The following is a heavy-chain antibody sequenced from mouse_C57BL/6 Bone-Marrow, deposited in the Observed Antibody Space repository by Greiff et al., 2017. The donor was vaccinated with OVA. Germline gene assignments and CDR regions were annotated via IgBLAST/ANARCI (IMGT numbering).Heavy chain of an antibody. CDR1: GYTFTDYY. CDR3: ARSGCSGYVTFAY. V-gene: IGHV1-19*01. CDR2: INPYNGGT. Sequence: VHVKQSGPVLVKPGASVKMSCKASGYTFTDYYMNWVKQSHGKSLEWIGVINPYNGGTSYNQKFKGKATLTVDKSSSTAYMELNSLTSEDSAVYYCARSGCSGYVTFAYWGQGTLVTVSA. D-gene: IGHD3-2*02. J-gene: IGHJ3*01.